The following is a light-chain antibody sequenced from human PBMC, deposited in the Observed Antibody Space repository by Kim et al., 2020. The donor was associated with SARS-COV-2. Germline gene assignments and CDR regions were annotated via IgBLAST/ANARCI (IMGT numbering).Light chain of an antibody. Sequence: SSELTQDPSVSVALGQTVRITCQGDSLTTFYASWYQLKPRQAPKLLIYGKDKRPSGIPDRFSGSGSGNTASLTITGAQADDEADYFCHSRDTNPALFLFGRGTKVTVL. CDR1: SLTTFY. CDR2: GKD. V-gene: IGLV3-19*01. J-gene: IGLJ1*01. CDR3: HSRDTNPALFL.